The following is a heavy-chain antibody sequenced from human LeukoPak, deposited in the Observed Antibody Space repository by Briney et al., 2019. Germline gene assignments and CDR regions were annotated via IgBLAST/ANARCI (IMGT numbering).Heavy chain of an antibody. J-gene: IGHJ4*02. Sequence: GSSVKVSCKASGGTFSSYAISWVRQAPGQGLEWMGRIIPILGIANYAQKFQGRVTITADKSTSTAYMELSSLRSEDTAVYYCARDRGSSGYFNWGQGTLVTVSS. V-gene: IGHV1-69*04. CDR2: IIPILGIA. CDR1: GGTFSSYA. D-gene: IGHD3-22*01. CDR3: ARDRGSSGYFN.